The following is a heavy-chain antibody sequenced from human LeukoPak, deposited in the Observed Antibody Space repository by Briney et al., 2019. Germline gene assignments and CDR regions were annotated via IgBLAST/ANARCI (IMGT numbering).Heavy chain of an antibody. D-gene: IGHD6-13*01. V-gene: IGHV3-23*01. J-gene: IGHJ4*02. CDR1: GFTSSSYA. CDR2: VSGSGDRM. Sequence: GGSLRLSCAASGFTSSSYALNWVCQAPGKGLEWVATVSGSGDRMYHADSVKGRFTISRDNSKNTIYLQMNSLRAEDTALYYCAKAAAAPGFDFWGQGTLVTVSS. CDR3: AKAAAAPGFDF.